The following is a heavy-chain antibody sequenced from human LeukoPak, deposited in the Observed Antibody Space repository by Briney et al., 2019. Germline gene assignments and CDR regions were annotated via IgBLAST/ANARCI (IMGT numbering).Heavy chain of an antibody. CDR1: GGTFSSYT. CDR2: IIPILGIA. V-gene: IGHV1-69*02. J-gene: IGHJ4*02. Sequence: SVKVSCKASGGTFSSYTISWVRPAPGQGLEWMGRIIPILGIANYAQKFQGRVTITADKSTSTAYMELSSLRSEDTAVYYCARAPGISQAADYWGQGTLVTVSS. CDR3: ARAPGISQAADY. D-gene: IGHD2-15*01.